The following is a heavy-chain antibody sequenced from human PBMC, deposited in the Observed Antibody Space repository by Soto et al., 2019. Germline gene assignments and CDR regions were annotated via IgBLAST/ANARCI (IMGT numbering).Heavy chain of an antibody. CDR2: IIPIFGTA. J-gene: IGHJ6*03. CDR1: GGTFSSYA. V-gene: IGHV1-69*13. D-gene: IGHD6-13*01. Sequence: ASVKVSCKASGGTFSSYAISWVRQAPGQGLEWMGGIIPIFGTANYAQKFQGRVTITADESTSTAYMELSSLRSEDTAVYYCARAIAAACTGGTPFYYYYMDVWGKGTTVTVSS. CDR3: ARAIAAACTGGTPFYYYYMDV.